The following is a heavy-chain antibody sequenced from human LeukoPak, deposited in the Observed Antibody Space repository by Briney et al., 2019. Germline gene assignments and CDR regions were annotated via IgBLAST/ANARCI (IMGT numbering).Heavy chain of an antibody. V-gene: IGHV2-5*02. CDR2: TFWDDEK. CDR1: GVLLTTGLA. D-gene: IGHD2-15*01. J-gene: IGHJ4*02. CDR3: AQRRRYCIGGTCAYNFDQ. Sequence: SGPTLVNPTQTLTLTCTFSGVLLTTGLAVAWIRQPPAKALEWLPLTFWDDEKRYSSSLESRLTIAKYTYRNQVVLTMTNVAPADTATCLCAQRRRYCIGGTCAYNFDQGGQGVLVTVSS.